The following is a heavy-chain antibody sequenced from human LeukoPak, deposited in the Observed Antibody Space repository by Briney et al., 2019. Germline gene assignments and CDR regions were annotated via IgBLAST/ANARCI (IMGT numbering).Heavy chain of an antibody. CDR3: ARAPSHYDILTGYPPPFDY. Sequence: SETLSLTCAVSGGSICSGGYSWSWIRQPPGKGLEWIGYIYHSGSTYYNPSLKSRVTISVDRSKNQFSLKLSSVTAADTAVYYCARAPSHYDILTGYPPPFDYWGQGTLVTVSS. V-gene: IGHV4-30-2*01. J-gene: IGHJ4*02. CDR2: IYHSGST. CDR1: GGSICSGGYS. D-gene: IGHD3-9*01.